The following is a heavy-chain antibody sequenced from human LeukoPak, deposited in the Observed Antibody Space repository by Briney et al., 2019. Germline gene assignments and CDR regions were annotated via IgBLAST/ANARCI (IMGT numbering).Heavy chain of an antibody. CDR3: ARGDDYYDSSGYYYGWGAFDI. CDR1: GDSVSSNSAA. D-gene: IGHD3-22*01. CDR2: TYYRSKWYN. J-gene: IGHJ3*02. Sequence: SQTLSLTCAISGDSVSSNSAAWNWIRQSPSRGLEWLGRTYYRSKWYNDYAVSVKSRITINPDTSKNQFSLQLNSVTPEDTAVYYCARGDDYYDSSGYYYGWGAFDIWGQGTMVTVSS. V-gene: IGHV6-1*01.